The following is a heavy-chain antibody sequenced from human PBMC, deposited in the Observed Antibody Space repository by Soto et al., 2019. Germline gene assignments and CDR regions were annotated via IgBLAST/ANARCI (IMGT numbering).Heavy chain of an antibody. V-gene: IGHV3-15*01. D-gene: IGHD6-6*01. CDR1: GFTFSNAW. J-gene: IGHJ6*02. CDR2: IKSKTDGGTT. Sequence: PGGSLRLSCAASGFTFSNAWMSWVRQAPGKGLEWVGRIKSKTDGGTTDYAAPVKGRFTISRDDSKNTLYLQMNSLKTEDTAVYYCTTDVEQLAFYYYYGMDVWGQGTTVTVSS. CDR3: TTDVEQLAFYYYYGMDV.